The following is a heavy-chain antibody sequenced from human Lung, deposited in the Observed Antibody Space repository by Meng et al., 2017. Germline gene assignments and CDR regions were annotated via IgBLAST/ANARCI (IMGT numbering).Heavy chain of an antibody. J-gene: IGHJ4*02. Sequence: SETLSLTCTVSGGSISSGSYFWIWIRQPAGKGLEWIGRIYTSGRTNYNPSLKSRVTISLDRSKNQFSLRLSSVTAADTAVYYWARDEYSGYAMAYWGQGTLVTVSS. CDR1: GGSISSGSYF. CDR2: IYTSGRT. V-gene: IGHV4-61*02. CDR3: ARDEYSGYAMAY. D-gene: IGHD5-12*01.